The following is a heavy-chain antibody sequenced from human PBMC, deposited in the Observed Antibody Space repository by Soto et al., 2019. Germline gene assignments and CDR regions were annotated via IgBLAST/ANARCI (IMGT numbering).Heavy chain of an antibody. V-gene: IGHV3-33*01. CDR1: GFTFSIFG. CDR2: VWSDGSKE. D-gene: IGHD1-26*01. CDR3: ARRSSGTHGVDY. Sequence: QVQLVESGGGVVQPGRSLRVSCAASGFTFSIFGMHWVRQAPGKGLEWVAVVWSDGSKEFYADSVKGRFTISRDNSKNTVYLLMNSLRAEDTAVYYCARRSSGTHGVDYWGQGTMVTVSS. J-gene: IGHJ4*02.